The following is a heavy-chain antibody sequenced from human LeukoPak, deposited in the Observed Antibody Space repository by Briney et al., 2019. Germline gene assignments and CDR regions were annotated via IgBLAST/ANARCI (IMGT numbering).Heavy chain of an antibody. D-gene: IGHD5-24*01. Sequence: PGGSLRLSCAPSGFTFSNYAMCWVRQAPGKGLEWVSAISETGGTIHYADSVRGRFIISRDNSKNTLYLQMNSLRAEDTAVYYCAREMTIITYSFDSWGQGTLVTVSS. CDR2: ISETGGTI. CDR1: GFTFSNYA. CDR3: AREMTIITYSFDS. J-gene: IGHJ4*02. V-gene: IGHV3-23*01.